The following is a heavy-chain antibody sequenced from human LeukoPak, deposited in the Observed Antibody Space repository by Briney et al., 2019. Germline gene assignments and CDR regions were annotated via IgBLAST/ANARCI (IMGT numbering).Heavy chain of an antibody. CDR2: INKDGSDK. D-gene: IGHD1-1*01. CDR3: ARNQHWPRDI. J-gene: IGHJ4*02. CDR1: GFTFSGFW. Sequence: GGSLRLSCAASGFTFSGFWVEWFRQAPGKGLEWVANINKDGSDKYYMDSVTGRFSISRDNAKNSLSLQMNSLRVDDTAVYYCARNQHWPRDIWGQGILVTVSS. V-gene: IGHV3-7*01.